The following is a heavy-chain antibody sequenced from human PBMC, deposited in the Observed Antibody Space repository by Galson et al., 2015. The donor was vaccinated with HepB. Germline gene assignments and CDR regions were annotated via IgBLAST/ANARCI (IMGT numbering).Heavy chain of an antibody. Sequence: SLRHSCAASGFIFSSYGMHWVRQAPGKGLEWVAVIWYDGRQKYYSDSVKGRFTISRDNSKNTLYLQMNSLRAEDTAVYYCARDSSAENYYDIDSMGYWGQGTLVTVSS. CDR1: GFIFSSYG. D-gene: IGHD3-22*01. CDR3: ARDSSAENYYDIDSMGY. CDR2: IWYDGRQK. J-gene: IGHJ4*02. V-gene: IGHV3-33*01.